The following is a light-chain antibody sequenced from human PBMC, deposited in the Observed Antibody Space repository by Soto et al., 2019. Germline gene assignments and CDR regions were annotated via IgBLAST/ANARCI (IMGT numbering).Light chain of an antibody. CDR2: DVS. CDR1: QSVSSSY. CDR3: QQYGSSPT. V-gene: IGKV3-20*01. Sequence: EIGLTQSPGTLSLYPGERATLSCRSSQSVSSSYLAWYKQKPGQAPRLLIYDVSSRATCIPDRFSGSGSGTDFTLTISRLEPEDFAVYYCQQYGSSPTFGQGTMVEIK. J-gene: IGKJ1*01.